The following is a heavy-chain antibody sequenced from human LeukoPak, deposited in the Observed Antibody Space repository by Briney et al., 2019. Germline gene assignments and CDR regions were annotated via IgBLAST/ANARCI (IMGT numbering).Heavy chain of an antibody. CDR1: VGTFSSYA. CDR3: ARGSRRDGDYSYYMDV. Sequence: SVKVSCKASVGTFSSYAINWVRQAPGQGLEWMGGIIPIFDTADFAQKFQGRVTITTDESTNTAYMELSSLKSEDTALYYCARGSRRDGDYSYYMDVWGKGITVTVSS. V-gene: IGHV1-69*05. J-gene: IGHJ6*03. CDR2: IIPIFDTA. D-gene: IGHD5-24*01.